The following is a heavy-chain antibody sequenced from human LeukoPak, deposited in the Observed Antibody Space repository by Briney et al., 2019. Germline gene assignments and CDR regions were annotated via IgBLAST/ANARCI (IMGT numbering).Heavy chain of an antibody. Sequence: GGSLRLSCAASGFHFSDYYKSWIREDPGKGLEWVSSISCRSSYIYYADAVQGRFTISRDNAKDSQYLQMNSLRAEDTAMYYCGTNCDFWTSPPQGDMDVWGKGTTVTVSS. CDR2: ISCRSSYI. CDR3: GTNCDFWTSPPQGDMDV. V-gene: IGHV3-11*06. CDR1: GFHFSDYY. J-gene: IGHJ6*03. D-gene: IGHD3-3*01.